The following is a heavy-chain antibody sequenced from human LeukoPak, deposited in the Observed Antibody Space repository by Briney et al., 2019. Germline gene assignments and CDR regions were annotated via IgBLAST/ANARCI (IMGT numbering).Heavy chain of an antibody. Sequence: ASVKVSCKASGYTFTSYGISWVRQAPGQGLEWMGWISAYNGNTNYAQKLQGRVTMTTDTSTSTAYMGLRSLRSDDTAVYYCARRAAAPSYYYYMDVWGKGTTVTVSS. V-gene: IGHV1-18*01. J-gene: IGHJ6*03. CDR2: ISAYNGNT. D-gene: IGHD2-15*01. CDR3: ARRAAAPSYYYYMDV. CDR1: GYTFTSYG.